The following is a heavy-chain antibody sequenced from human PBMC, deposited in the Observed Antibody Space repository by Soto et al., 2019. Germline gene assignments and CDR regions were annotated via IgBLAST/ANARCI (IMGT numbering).Heavy chain of an antibody. CDR2: INHSGST. CDR3: ASRNYCSGGSCPRWFDP. Sequence: QVQLQQWGAGLLKPSETLSLTCAVYGGSFSGYYWSWIRQPPGKGLEWIGEINHSGSTNYNPSLKIRVTISVDTSKNQFSLKLSSVTAADTAVYYCASRNYCSGGSCPRWFDPWGQGTLVTVSS. CDR1: GGSFSGYY. D-gene: IGHD2-15*01. J-gene: IGHJ5*02. V-gene: IGHV4-34*01.